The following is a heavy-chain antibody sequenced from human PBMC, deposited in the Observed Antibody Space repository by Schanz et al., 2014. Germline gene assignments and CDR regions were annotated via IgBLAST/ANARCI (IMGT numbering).Heavy chain of an antibody. CDR2: INSVGSNT. Sequence: EVQLAESGGGLVQPGGSLRLSCAASTFTFSSDWMSWVRQAPGKGLVWVARINSVGSNTDYADSVTGRFTISRDNAKNTLYLQMNTLRAEDTAVYYCARKMKLGVYGGKGHDSLDIWGQGTMVTVSS. CDR3: ARKMKLGVYGGKGHDSLDI. CDR1: TFTFSSDW. D-gene: IGHD4-17*01. J-gene: IGHJ3*02. V-gene: IGHV3-74*02.